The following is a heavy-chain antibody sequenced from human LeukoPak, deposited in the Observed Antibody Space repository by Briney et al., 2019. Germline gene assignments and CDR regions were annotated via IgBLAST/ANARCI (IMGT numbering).Heavy chain of an antibody. J-gene: IGHJ4*02. D-gene: IGHD1-26*01. V-gene: IGHV3-7*01. CDR3: ARLGGSYYTY. CDR1: GFAFSSYW. Sequence: GGSLRLSCVASGFAFSSYWMSWVRQAPGKGLEWVANIKQDGGEKYYVDSVKGRFTISRDNAKNSLFLQMNSLRVEYTAVYYCARLGGSYYTYWGQGTLVTVSS. CDR2: IKQDGGEK.